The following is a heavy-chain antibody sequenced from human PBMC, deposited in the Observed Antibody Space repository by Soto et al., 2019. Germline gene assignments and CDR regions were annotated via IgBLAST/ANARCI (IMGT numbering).Heavy chain of an antibody. CDR3: ARGVGIVVVPAAPLDYYYMDV. V-gene: IGHV3-48*01. CDR1: GFTFSSYA. J-gene: IGHJ6*03. Sequence: GGSLRLSCAASGFTFSSYAMHWVRQAPGKGLEWVAYISSDSSTIYYADSVKGRFTISRDNAKNTLYLQMNSLRAEDTAVYYCARGVGIVVVPAAPLDYYYMDVWGKGTTVTVSS. D-gene: IGHD2-2*03. CDR2: ISSDSSTI.